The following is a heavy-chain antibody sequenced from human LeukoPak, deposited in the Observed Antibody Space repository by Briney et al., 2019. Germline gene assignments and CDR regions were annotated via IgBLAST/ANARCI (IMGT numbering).Heavy chain of an antibody. CDR1: GFTFSSYS. Sequence: GGSLRLSCAASGFTFSSYSMNWVRQAPGKGLEWVSYISSSSSTIYYADSVKGRFTISRDNSKNTLYLQMNSLRAEDTAVYYCAREARGGYYDFWSGPKSHFDYWGQGTLVTVSS. V-gene: IGHV3-48*01. CDR3: AREARGGYYDFWSGPKSHFDY. J-gene: IGHJ4*02. D-gene: IGHD3-3*01. CDR2: ISSSSSTI.